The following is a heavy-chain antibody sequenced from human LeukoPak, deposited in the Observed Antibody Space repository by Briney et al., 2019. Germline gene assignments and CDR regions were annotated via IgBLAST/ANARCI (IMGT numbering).Heavy chain of an antibody. J-gene: IGHJ4*02. Sequence: SETLSLTCTVSGGSITSGGYYWSWIRQLPGKGLEWIGYIYYSGTTSYNPSLKSRLTKSLDTSENQFSLKLSSVTAADTAVYYCARGSTGDKSNNWGQGTLVTVSS. V-gene: IGHV4-31*03. CDR2: IYYSGTT. D-gene: IGHD7-27*01. CDR1: GGSITSGGYY. CDR3: ARGSTGDKSNN.